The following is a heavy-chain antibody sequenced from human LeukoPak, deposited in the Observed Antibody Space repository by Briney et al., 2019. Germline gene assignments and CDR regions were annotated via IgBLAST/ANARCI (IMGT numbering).Heavy chain of an antibody. V-gene: IGHV4-59*01. J-gene: IGHJ6*04. Sequence: SETLSLTCTVSGGSTSSYYWSWIRQPPGKGLEWIGYIYCSGSTNYNPSLKSRVTISVDTSKNQFSLKLSSVTAADTAVYYCARVPYYDILTGYYDYYYYGMDVWGKGTTVTVSS. CDR2: IYCSGST. CDR1: GGSTSSYY. CDR3: ARVPYYDILTGYYDYYYYGMDV. D-gene: IGHD3-9*01.